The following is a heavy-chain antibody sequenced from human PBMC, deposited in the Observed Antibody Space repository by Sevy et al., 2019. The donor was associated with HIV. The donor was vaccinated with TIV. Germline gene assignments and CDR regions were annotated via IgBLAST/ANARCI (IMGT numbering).Heavy chain of an antibody. CDR2: IRQDARET. CDR3: ARESSLKGGVDDATDF. D-gene: IGHD3-3*01. J-gene: IGHJ3*01. Sequence: GGSLRLSCAASGFTLRGHYMAWVRQAPGKGLEWVANIRQDARETSYVEFLKGRFTISRDNAKNSVFLQMSNLRVEETAVYYCARESSLKGGVDDATDFWGQGTRVTVSS. V-gene: IGHV3-7*01. CDR1: GFTLRGHY.